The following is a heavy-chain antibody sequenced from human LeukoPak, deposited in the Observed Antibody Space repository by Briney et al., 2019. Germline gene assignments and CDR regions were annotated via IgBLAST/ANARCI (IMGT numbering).Heavy chain of an antibody. CDR2: IYHSGST. Sequence: SQTLSLTCAVSGGSISSGGYSWSWIRQPPGKGLEWIGYIYHSGSTYYNPSLKSRVTISLDTSKNQFSLKLSSVTAADTAVYYCARVRTDLGYCSSTSCYRINWFDPWGQGTLVTVSS. V-gene: IGHV4-30-2*01. CDR1: GGSISSGGYS. D-gene: IGHD2-2*01. J-gene: IGHJ5*02. CDR3: ARVRTDLGYCSSTSCYRINWFDP.